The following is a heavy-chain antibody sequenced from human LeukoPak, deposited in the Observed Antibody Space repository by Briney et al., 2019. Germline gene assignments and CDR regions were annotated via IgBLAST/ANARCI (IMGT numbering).Heavy chain of an antibody. D-gene: IGHD3-10*01. CDR2: IYYSGST. J-gene: IGHJ4*02. V-gene: IGHV4-59*01. Sequence: SETLSLTCTVSGGSISSYYWSWIRQPPGKGLEWIGYIYYSGSTNYNPSLKSRVTISVDTSKNQFSLKLSSVTAADTAVYYCARAGYGSGSPQPDWGQGTLVTVSS. CDR3: ARAGYGSGSPQPD. CDR1: GGSISSYY.